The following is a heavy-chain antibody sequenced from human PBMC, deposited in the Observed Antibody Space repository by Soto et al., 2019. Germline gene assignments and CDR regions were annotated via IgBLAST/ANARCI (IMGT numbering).Heavy chain of an antibody. Sequence: GGSLRLSCAASGFTVSSNYMSWVRQAPGKGLEWVSVIYSGGSTYYADSVKGRFTISRHNSKNTLYLQMNSLRAEDTAVYYCVRLVRDYDFWSGYRGDYYYMDVWGKGTTVTVSS. CDR3: VRLVRDYDFWSGYRGDYYYMDV. D-gene: IGHD3-3*01. CDR2: IYSGGST. J-gene: IGHJ6*03. CDR1: GFTVSSNY. V-gene: IGHV3-53*04.